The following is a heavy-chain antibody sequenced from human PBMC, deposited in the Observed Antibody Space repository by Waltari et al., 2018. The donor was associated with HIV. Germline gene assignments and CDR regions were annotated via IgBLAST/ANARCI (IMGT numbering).Heavy chain of an antibody. J-gene: IGHJ4*02. D-gene: IGHD4-17*01. CDR3: ATRGYGWNTRNLDC. V-gene: IGHV1-8*01. Sequence: QVQLVQSGAEVKKPGASVKFSCKASGYTFTSYDINWVRQATGQGLEWMEWMNPKTANTGYAQKCQGRVSMTRNTSVSTANMELSSVRSEDTAVYYCATRGYGWNTRNLDCWGQGTPVTVSS. CDR1: GYTFTSYD. CDR2: MNPKTANT.